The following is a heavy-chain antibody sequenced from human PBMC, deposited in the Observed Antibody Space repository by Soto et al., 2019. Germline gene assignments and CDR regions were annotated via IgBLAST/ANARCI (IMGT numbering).Heavy chain of an antibody. CDR2: IIPMFGIT. CDR1: GGTFSSYG. D-gene: IGHD2-15*01. CDR3: ASDRGYGLVN. J-gene: IGHJ4*01. Sequence: QVQLVQSGAEVKKPGSSLKVSCKVSGGTFSSYGFNWVRQAPGQGLEWMGGIIPMFGITNHTQKFQDRMTISAAASTSTACMQLSSLGSDDTAIYLCASDRGYGLVNWGHGTLRNVSS. V-gene: IGHV1-69*12.